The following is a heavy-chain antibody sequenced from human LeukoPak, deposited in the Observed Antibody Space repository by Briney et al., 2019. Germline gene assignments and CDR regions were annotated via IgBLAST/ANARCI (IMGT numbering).Heavy chain of an antibody. Sequence: GASVKVSCKASGGTFSSYAISWVRQAPGQGLEWMGRIIPILGTANYAQKFQGRVTITTDESTSTAYMELSSLRSEDTAVYYCARESDYYGSGSYQHGAFDIWGQGTMVTVSS. J-gene: IGHJ3*02. CDR2: IIPILGTA. V-gene: IGHV1-69*11. D-gene: IGHD3-10*01. CDR3: ARESDYYGSGSYQHGAFDI. CDR1: GGTFSSYA.